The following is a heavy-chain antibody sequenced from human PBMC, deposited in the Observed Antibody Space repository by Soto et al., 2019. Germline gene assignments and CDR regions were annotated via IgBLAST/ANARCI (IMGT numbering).Heavy chain of an antibody. CDR1: GDSLNNGGCY. D-gene: IGHD4-17*01. Sequence: SETLSVTCNVSGDSLNNGGCYWSWFRQPPGKGLEWIGYIYYNEVTYYNPSLKRRPTISLETSKNQFSLQLTSVTAADTAVYYCARDHTVTTGAFDIWGPGTMVTVSS. CDR3: ARDHTVTTGAFDI. J-gene: IGHJ3*02. CDR2: IYYNEVT. V-gene: IGHV4-30-4*01.